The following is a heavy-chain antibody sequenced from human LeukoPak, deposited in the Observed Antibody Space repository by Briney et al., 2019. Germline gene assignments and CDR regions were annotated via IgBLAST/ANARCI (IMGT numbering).Heavy chain of an antibody. Sequence: ASVKVSCKASGYTFTSNYMHWVRQAPGQGLEWMGIIHPSGGNTNYAQKFQGRVAMTRDTSTSTVYMELSSLRSEDTAVYYCARDCSSTRCQGPVFDNWGQGTLVTVSS. D-gene: IGHD2-2*01. CDR3: ARDCSSTRCQGPVFDN. CDR1: GYTFTSNY. J-gene: IGHJ4*02. V-gene: IGHV1-46*01. CDR2: IHPSGGNT.